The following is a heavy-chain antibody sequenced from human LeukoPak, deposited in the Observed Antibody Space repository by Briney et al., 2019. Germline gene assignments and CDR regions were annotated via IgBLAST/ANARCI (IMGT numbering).Heavy chain of an antibody. J-gene: IGHJ4*02. D-gene: IGHD7-27*01. CDR3: ARDLAWGAFDY. CDR2: ISGSGGST. CDR1: GFTFSSYA. V-gene: IGHV3-23*01. Sequence: GGSLRLSCAASGFTFSSYAMSWVRQAPGKGLEWVSAISGSGGSTYYADSVKGRFTISRDDSKNTLSLQMDSLRVEDTAVYYCARDLAWGAFDYWGQGTLVTVSS.